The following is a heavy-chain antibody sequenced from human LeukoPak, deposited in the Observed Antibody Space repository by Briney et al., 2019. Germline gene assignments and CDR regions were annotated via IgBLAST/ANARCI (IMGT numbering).Heavy chain of an antibody. CDR3: ARDQELGIVAKGGYYYGMDV. V-gene: IGHV3-21*01. J-gene: IGHJ6*02. CDR1: GFTFSSYS. CDR2: ISSSSSYI. Sequence: GGSLRLSCAASGFTFSSYSMNWVRQAPGKGLEWVSSISSSSSYIYYADSVKGRFTISRDNAKNSLYLQMNSLRAEDTAVYYCARDQELGIVAKGGYYYGMDVWGQGTTVTVSS. D-gene: IGHD5-12*01.